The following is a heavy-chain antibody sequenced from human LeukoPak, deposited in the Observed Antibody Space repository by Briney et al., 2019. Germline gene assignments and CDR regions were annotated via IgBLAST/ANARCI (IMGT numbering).Heavy chain of an antibody. Sequence: ASVKVSFKASGYTFTSYYMHWVRQAPGQGLEWMGIINPSGGSTSYAQKFQGRVTMTRDTSTSTVYMELSSLRSEDTAVYYCAREGGGIAEDIVVVTATLDYWGQETLVTVSS. CDR2: INPSGGST. CDR1: GYTFTSYY. D-gene: IGHD2-21*02. J-gene: IGHJ4*02. CDR3: AREGGGIAEDIVVVTATLDY. V-gene: IGHV1-46*01.